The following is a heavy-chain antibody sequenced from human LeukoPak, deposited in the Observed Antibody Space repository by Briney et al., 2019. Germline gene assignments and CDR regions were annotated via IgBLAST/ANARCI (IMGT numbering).Heavy chain of an antibody. CDR1: GYTFTGYY. J-gene: IGHJ3*02. V-gene: IGHV1-2*02. CDR3: ARVLKFPAAFDI. Sequence: ASVKVSCKASGYTFTGYYMHWVRQAPGQGLEWMGWINPNSGGTNYAQKFQGRVTMTRDTSISTAYMELSRLRSDDPAVYYCARVLKFPAAFDIWGQGTMVTVSS. CDR2: INPNSGGT.